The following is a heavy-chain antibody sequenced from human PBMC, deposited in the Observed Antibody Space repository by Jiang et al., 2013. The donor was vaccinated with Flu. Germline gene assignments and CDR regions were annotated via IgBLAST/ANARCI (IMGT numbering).Heavy chain of an antibody. CDR3: ARRSRYCSGGSCYSADFDY. CDR2: INHSGST. D-gene: IGHD2-15*01. Sequence: LLKPSETLSLTCAVYGGSFSGYYWSWIRQPPGKGLEWIGEINHSGSTNYNPSLKSRVTISVDTSKNQFSLKLSSVTAADTAVYYCARRSRYCSGGSCYSADFDYWGQGTLVTVSS. V-gene: IGHV4-34*01. CDR1: GGSFSGYY. J-gene: IGHJ4*02.